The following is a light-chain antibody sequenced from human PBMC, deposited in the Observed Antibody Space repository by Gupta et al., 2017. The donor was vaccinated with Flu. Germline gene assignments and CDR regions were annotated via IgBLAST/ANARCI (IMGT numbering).Light chain of an antibody. CDR1: SLPKKY. J-gene: IGLJ3*02. V-gene: IGLV3-10*01. Sequence: SYELTQPPSVSVSPGHTARITCPGDSLPKKYAYRYQQKSGPAPVLIIYEDRKRPSGIPERFSGSSSGTMATLTISGAQVEDEADYYCYSTDKSGNHRVFGGGTNLTVL. CDR3: YSTDKSGNHRV. CDR2: EDR.